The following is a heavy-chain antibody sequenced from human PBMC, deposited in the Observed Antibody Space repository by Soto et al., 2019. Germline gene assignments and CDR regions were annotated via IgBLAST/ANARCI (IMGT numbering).Heavy chain of an antibody. CDR2: ISYDGSNK. CDR1: GFTFSNYG. CDR3: ANSIAVAKDAFDI. D-gene: IGHD6-19*01. Sequence: QVQLVESGGGVVQPGRSLRLSCAASGFTFSNYGMHWVRQATGKGLEWVAVISYDGSNKYYADSVKGRFTISRDNSKNTLYLQMNSLRPEDTAVYYCANSIAVAKDAFDIWGQGTMVTVSS. J-gene: IGHJ3*02. V-gene: IGHV3-30*18.